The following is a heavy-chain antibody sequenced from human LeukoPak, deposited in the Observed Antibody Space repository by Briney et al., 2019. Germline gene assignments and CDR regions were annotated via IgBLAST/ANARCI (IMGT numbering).Heavy chain of an antibody. CDR3: ARAQYYDFWSGLDLGNDY. D-gene: IGHD3-3*01. V-gene: IGHV4-34*01. CDR1: GGSISSYY. J-gene: IGHJ4*02. Sequence: SETLSLTCTVSGGSISSYYWSWIRQPPGKGLEWIGEINHSGSTNYNPSLKSRVTISVDTSKNQFSLKLSSVTAADTAVYYCARAQYYDFWSGLDLGNDYWGQGTLVTVSS. CDR2: INHSGST.